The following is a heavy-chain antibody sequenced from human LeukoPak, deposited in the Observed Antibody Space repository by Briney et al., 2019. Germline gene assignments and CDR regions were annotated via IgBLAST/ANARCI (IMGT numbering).Heavy chain of an antibody. J-gene: IGHJ4*02. CDR3: ASPKEDSDYYFDY. D-gene: IGHD4-11*01. CDR2: IIPLFGRA. Sequence: SVKGSCKASGGTFRNYAVSWVRQAPGQGLEWMGGIIPLFGRAEYAQRFQGRVTITADESTSTAYLELSILRSEDTAVYYCASPKEDSDYYFDYWGQGTLVTVSS. V-gene: IGHV1-69*01. CDR1: GGTFRNYA.